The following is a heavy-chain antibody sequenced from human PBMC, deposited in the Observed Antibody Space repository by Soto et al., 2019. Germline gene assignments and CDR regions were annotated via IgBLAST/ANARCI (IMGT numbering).Heavy chain of an antibody. Sequence: GSLRLSCAASGFTFSSYGMHWVRQAPGKGLEWVAVIWYDGSNKYYADSVKGRFTISRDNSKNTLYLQMNSLRAEDTAVYYCARDHPQYYDILTGYPHDAFDIWGQGTMVTVSS. CDR1: GFTFSSYG. J-gene: IGHJ3*02. D-gene: IGHD3-9*01. CDR2: IWYDGSNK. V-gene: IGHV3-33*01. CDR3: ARDHPQYYDILTGYPHDAFDI.